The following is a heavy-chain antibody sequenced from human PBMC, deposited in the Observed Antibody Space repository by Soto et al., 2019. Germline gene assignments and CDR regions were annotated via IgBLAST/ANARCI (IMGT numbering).Heavy chain of an antibody. V-gene: IGHV3-33*01. CDR1: GFTFSSYG. Sequence: QVQLVESGGGVVQPGRSLRLSCAASGFTFSSYGMHWVRQAPGKGLEWVAVIWYDGSNKYYADSVKGRFTISRDNSKNTLYLQMNRLRAEDTAGYYGAGEDRYYDSSGYSYYFDYWGQGTLVTVSS. CDR2: IWYDGSNK. D-gene: IGHD3-22*01. J-gene: IGHJ4*02. CDR3: AGEDRYYDSSGYSYYFDY.